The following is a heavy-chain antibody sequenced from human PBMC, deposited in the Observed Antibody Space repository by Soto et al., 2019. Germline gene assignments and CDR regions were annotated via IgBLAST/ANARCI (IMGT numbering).Heavy chain of an antibody. CDR1: GLTFSGFD. CDR3: AKSQEIGTHFFDS. D-gene: IGHD6-13*01. CDR2: IGTAGDT. V-gene: IGHV3-13*01. Sequence: GGSLRLSCEASGLTFSGFDMHWVRQPTGKGLEWVSSIGTAGDTYYAVSVKGRFTISRDNAKNSLSLQMNSLRAGDMAVYFCAKSQEIGTHFFDSWGQGTQVTVSS. J-gene: IGHJ4*02.